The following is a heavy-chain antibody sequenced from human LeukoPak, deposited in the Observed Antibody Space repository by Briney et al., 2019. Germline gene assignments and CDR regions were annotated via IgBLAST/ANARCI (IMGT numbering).Heavy chain of an antibody. V-gene: IGHV1-8*01. Sequence: ASVKVSCKASGSTFTSYDINWVRQATGQGREWRGWMNPNSGNTGYAQKFQGRVTMTRNTSISTAYMELSSLRSEDTAVYYCARGRQLHRLYYYYGMDVWGQGTTVTVSS. CDR3: ARGRQLHRLYYYYGMDV. D-gene: IGHD6-13*01. CDR1: GSTFTSYD. CDR2: MNPNSGNT. J-gene: IGHJ6*02.